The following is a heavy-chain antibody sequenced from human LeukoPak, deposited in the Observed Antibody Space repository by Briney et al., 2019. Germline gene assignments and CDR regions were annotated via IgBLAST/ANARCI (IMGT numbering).Heavy chain of an antibody. Sequence: KPSETLSLTCAVSGDSMSNYYWSWIRQPPGKGLEWIGQIYYSGSTNYNPSLQSRVTISVDRSTNQFSLKLTSVTAADTAVYYCARHGYYDFWSGLDPWGQGTLVTVSS. CDR3: ARHGYYDFWSGLDP. CDR2: IYYSGST. V-gene: IGHV4-59*08. CDR1: GDSMSNYY. D-gene: IGHD3-3*01. J-gene: IGHJ5*02.